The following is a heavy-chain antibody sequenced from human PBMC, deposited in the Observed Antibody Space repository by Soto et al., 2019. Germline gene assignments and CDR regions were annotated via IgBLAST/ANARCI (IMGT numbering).Heavy chain of an antibody. Sequence: PVGSLRLSCASSVFTVSSNYMSCVRHSPGKGLEWVSRINSDGSSTSHADSVKGRFTISRDNTKNTLYLQINSLRAEDTAVYYCARVRALADRTYYGLEVWGQGTTVTVS. CDR3: ARVRALADRTYYGLEV. CDR1: VFTVSSNY. V-gene: IGHV3-74*01. CDR2: INSDGSST. D-gene: IGHD3-16*01. J-gene: IGHJ6*02.